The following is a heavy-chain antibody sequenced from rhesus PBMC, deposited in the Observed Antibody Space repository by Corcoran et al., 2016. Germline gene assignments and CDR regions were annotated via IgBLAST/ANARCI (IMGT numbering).Heavy chain of an antibody. V-gene: IGHV4-169*01. CDR1: GGSISSSY. CDR3: ARPYSGSWTLFDY. J-gene: IGHJ4*01. CDR2: IYGSGSST. D-gene: IGHD6-25*01. Sequence: QLQLQESGPGLVKPSETLSVTCAVSGGSISSSYWSWIRQAPGKGLEWNGYIYGSGSSTNYNPSLKGRVTLSEDTSKNQLSLKLSSVTTADTAVYYCARPYSGSWTLFDYWGQGVLVTVSS.